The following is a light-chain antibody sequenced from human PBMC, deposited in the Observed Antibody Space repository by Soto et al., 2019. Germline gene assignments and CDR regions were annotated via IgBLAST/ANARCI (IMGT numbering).Light chain of an antibody. V-gene: IGKV3-20*01. Sequence: EIVLTQSPGTLSLSPGERATLSCRTSQSVSSSYLAWYQQKPGQAPRLLIYGASTRATGIPDRFSGSGSGTDFTLTINRLEPEDFAVYYCQQYAGSPLTFGPGTKVDIK. CDR1: QSVSSSY. CDR2: GAS. J-gene: IGKJ3*01. CDR3: QQYAGSPLT.